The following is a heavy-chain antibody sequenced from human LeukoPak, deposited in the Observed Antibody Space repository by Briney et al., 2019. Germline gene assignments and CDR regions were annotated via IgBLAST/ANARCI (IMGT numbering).Heavy chain of an antibody. D-gene: IGHD1-26*01. V-gene: IGHV4-59*01. CDR3: ARDDSVGALDY. CDR2: IYYSGST. Sequence: SETLSLTCTVSGGSISSYYWSWIRQPPGKGLEWIGYIYYSGSTNYNPSLKSRVTISVDTSKNQSSLKLSSVTAADTAVYYCARDDSVGALDYWGQGTLVTVSS. CDR1: GGSISSYY. J-gene: IGHJ4*02.